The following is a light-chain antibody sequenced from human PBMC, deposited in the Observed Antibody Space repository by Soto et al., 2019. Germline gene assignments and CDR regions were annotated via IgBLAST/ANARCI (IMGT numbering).Light chain of an antibody. CDR3: QQLNSYPLT. J-gene: IGKJ5*01. Sequence: DLQLTQSPSFLSASVGDTVTITCRASQGITNYLAWYQKKPGKAPNLLIYGGSTLQTGVPSRFSGSGSGTEFTLTISSLQPEDFATYYCQQLNSYPLTFGQGTPPEIK. CDR2: GGS. V-gene: IGKV1-9*01. CDR1: QGITNY.